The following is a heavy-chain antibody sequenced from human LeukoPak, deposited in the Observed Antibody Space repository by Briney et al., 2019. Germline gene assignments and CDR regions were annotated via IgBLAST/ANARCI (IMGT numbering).Heavy chain of an antibody. D-gene: IGHD1-26*01. CDR2: ISYDGSNK. J-gene: IGHJ4*02. CDR3: AKAGSIRFDY. Sequence: GGSLRLSCAASGFTFSSYAMHWVRQAPGRGLEWVAVISYDGSNKYYADSVKGRFTIPRDNSKNTLFLQMNSLRAEDTAVYYCAKAGSIRFDYWGQGALVTVSS. V-gene: IGHV3-30*04. CDR1: GFTFSSYA.